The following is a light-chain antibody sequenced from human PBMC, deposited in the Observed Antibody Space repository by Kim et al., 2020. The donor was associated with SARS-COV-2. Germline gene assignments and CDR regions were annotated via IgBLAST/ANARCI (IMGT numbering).Light chain of an antibody. J-gene: IGKJ2*01. V-gene: IGKV3-11*01. CDR1: QSVSNY. Sequence: EIVLTQSPATLSLSPGETATLSCRASQSVSNYLAWYQQKPGQAPRLLLYDASTRATGIPARFSGSGSGTDFTLTISSLEHEDFAIYYCQQRSNWYTFGQGTKLEI. CDR2: DAS. CDR3: QQRSNWYT.